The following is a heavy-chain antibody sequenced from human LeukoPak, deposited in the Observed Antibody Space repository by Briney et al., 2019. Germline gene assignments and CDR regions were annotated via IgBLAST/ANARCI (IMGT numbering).Heavy chain of an antibody. J-gene: IGHJ4*02. CDR3: ARLITMVRGVIRG. CDR1: GGSISSYY. CDR2: IYCSGST. V-gene: IGHV4-59*12. D-gene: IGHD3-10*01. Sequence: PSETLSLTCTVSGGSISSYYWSWIRQPPGKGLEWIGYIYCSGSTNYNPSLKSRVTISVDKSKNQFSLKLSSVTAADTAVYYCARLITMVRGVIRGWGQGTLVTVSS.